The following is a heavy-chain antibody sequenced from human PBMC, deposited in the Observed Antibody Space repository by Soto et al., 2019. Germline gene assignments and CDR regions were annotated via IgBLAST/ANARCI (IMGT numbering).Heavy chain of an antibody. CDR1: GDSFTSYD. Sequence: GASVKVSCKACGDSFTSYDINWVRQATGQGLEWMGWMNPNSGNTGYAQKFQGRVTMTRNTSISTAYMELSSLRSEDTAVYYCARGRYCSGGSCELFDYWGQGTLVTVSS. V-gene: IGHV1-8*01. CDR3: ARGRYCSGGSCELFDY. J-gene: IGHJ4*02. D-gene: IGHD2-15*01. CDR2: MNPNSGNT.